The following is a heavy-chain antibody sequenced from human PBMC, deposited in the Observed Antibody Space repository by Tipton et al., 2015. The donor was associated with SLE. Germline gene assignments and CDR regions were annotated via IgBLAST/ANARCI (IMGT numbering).Heavy chain of an antibody. CDR2: IYTSGRT. CDR1: GGSISSSSYY. J-gene: IGHJ5*02. D-gene: IGHD1-26*01. Sequence: TLSLTCTVSGGSISSSSYYWGWIRQPPGKGLEWIGRIYTSGRTNYNPSLKSRVTMSVDTSKNQFSLKLSSVTAADTAVYYCARDRVVGAIGWFDPWGQGTLVTVSS. CDR3: ARDRVVGAIGWFDP. V-gene: IGHV4-39*07.